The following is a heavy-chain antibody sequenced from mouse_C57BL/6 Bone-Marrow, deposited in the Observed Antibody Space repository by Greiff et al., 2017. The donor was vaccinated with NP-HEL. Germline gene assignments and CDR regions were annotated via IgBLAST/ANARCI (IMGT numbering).Heavy chain of an antibody. V-gene: IGHV5-6*01. CDR3: ASLWYRDY. J-gene: IGHJ2*01. Sequence: EVMLVESGGDLVKPGGSLKLSCAASGFTFSSYGMSWVRQTPDKRLEWVATISSGGSYTYYPDSVKGRFTSSRDNAKNTLYLQMSSLKSEDTAMYYCASLWYRDYWGQGTTLTVSS. CDR1: GFTFSSYG. D-gene: IGHD2-1*01. CDR2: ISSGGSYT.